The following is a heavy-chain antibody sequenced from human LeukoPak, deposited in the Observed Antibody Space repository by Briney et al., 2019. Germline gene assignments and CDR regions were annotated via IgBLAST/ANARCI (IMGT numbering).Heavy chain of an antibody. CDR1: GYTFTSYG. D-gene: IGHD4-17*01. J-gene: IGHJ4*02. CDR3: ARILYGDYLFDY. Sequence: ASVKVSCKASGYTFTSYGISWVRQAPEQGLEWMGWISAYNGNTNYAQKLQSRVTMTTDTSTSTAYMELRSLRSDDTAVYYCARILYGDYLFDYWGQGTLVTVSS. V-gene: IGHV1-18*04. CDR2: ISAYNGNT.